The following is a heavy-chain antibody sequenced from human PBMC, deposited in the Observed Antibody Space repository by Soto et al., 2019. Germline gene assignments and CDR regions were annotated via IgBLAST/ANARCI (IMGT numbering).Heavy chain of an antibody. CDR1: GFTFSDYY. CDR3: ARDYQGSSIAAAGTWDYYYYMDV. Sequence: GGSLRLSCAASGFTFSDYYMSWIRQAPGKGLEWVSYISSSGSTIYYADSVKGRFTISRDNAKNSLCLQMNSLRAEDTAVYYCARDYQGSSIAAAGTWDYYYYMDVWGKGTTVTVSS. D-gene: IGHD6-13*01. J-gene: IGHJ6*03. V-gene: IGHV3-11*01. CDR2: ISSSGSTI.